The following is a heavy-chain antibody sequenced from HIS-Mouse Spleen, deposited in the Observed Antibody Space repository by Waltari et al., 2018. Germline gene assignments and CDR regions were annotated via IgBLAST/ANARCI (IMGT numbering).Heavy chain of an antibody. J-gene: IGHJ4*02. CDR2: ISYDGSNK. Sequence: QVQLVESGGGVVQPGRSLRLSCAASGFTFSSYGMHWVRQAPGKGVGWVAVISYDGSNKYYADSVKGRFTISRDNAKNSLYLQMNSLRAEDTAVYYCARDRVAEIDYWGQGTLVTVSS. V-gene: IGHV3-30*03. D-gene: IGHD6-13*01. CDR1: GFTFSSYG. CDR3: ARDRVAEIDY.